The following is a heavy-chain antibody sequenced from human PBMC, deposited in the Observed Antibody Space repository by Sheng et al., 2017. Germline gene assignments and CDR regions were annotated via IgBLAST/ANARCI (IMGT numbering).Heavy chain of an antibody. CDR3: DKXSEDFFYGMDV. J-gene: IGHJ6*02. V-gene: IGHV3-43D*04. Sequence: VKLLESGGGVIQAGGSLRLSCAASGFTFDDHAMHWVRQAPGKGLEWVALITWDGSTTHYTDSVKGRFTISRDNSRNSLSLQMTSLRPDDTAMYYCDKXSEDFFYGMDVWGQ. CDR2: ITWDGSTT. CDR1: GFTFDDHA.